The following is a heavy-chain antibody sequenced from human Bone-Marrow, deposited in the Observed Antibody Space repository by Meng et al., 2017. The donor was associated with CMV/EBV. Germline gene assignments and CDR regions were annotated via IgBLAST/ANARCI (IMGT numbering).Heavy chain of an antibody. CDR1: GFTFSSYA. Sequence: GGSLRLSCAASGFTFSSYAMHWVRQAPGKGLEWVAVISYDGSNKYYADSVKGRFTISRDNSKNTLYLQMNSLRVEDTAVYYCAKDPRYYSSTSYDADTYWGQGPLVTVSS. J-gene: IGHJ4*02. CDR3: AKDPRYYSSTSYDADTY. V-gene: IGHV3-30*04. CDR2: ISYDGSNK. D-gene: IGHD2-2*01.